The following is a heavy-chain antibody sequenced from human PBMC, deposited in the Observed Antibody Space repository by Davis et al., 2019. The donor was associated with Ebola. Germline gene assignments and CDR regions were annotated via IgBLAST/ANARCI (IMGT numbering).Heavy chain of an antibody. J-gene: IGHJ4*02. CDR2: IWDDGSNK. V-gene: IGHV3-33*01. CDR3: ARWVSGLMSSQPIDY. CDR1: GFTLSRHD. Sequence: GESLKTPCAAPGFTLSRHDLTCVRQPPRTGLQRVAVIWDDGSNKYYADSVKGRFTISRDNSKNTLYLQMNSLRDEDTAVYYCARWVSGLMSSQPIDYWGQGTLVTVSS. D-gene: IGHD2-8*01.